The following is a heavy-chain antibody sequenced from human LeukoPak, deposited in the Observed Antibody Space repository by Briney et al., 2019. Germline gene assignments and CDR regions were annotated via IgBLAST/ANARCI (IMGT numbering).Heavy chain of an antibody. Sequence: PSETLSLTCTVSGGSISSGSYYWSWIRQPAGKGLEWIGRIYTSGSTNYNPSLKSRVTISVDTSKNQFSLKLSSVTAADTAVYYCVRDEEGTSLGVRTLRYLAYFDYWGQGTLVTVSS. CDR2: IYTSGST. J-gene: IGHJ4*02. V-gene: IGHV4-61*02. CDR3: VRDEEGTSLGVRTLRYLAYFDY. CDR1: GGSISSGSYY. D-gene: IGHD3-9*01.